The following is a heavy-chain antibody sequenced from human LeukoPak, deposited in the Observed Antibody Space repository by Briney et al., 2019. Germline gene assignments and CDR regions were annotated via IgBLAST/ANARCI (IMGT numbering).Heavy chain of an antibody. D-gene: IGHD3-22*01. CDR1: GFTFSSYA. CDR2: ISGSGGNT. V-gene: IGHV3-23*01. CDR3: ARGMSATSGYLELGY. Sequence: GSLRLSCAASGFTFSSYAMSWVRQSPGKGLEWVSAISGSGGNTYSADSVKGRCTISRDNSLQTLFLHMNSLRAEDTAVYYCARGMSATSGYLELGYWGQGALVTVST. J-gene: IGHJ4*02.